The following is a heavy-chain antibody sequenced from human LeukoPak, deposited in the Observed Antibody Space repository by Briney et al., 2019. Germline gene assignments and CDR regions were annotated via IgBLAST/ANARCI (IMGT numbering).Heavy chain of an antibody. CDR3: ARAPAYYYDSSGYYYQGGYYYYYMDV. V-gene: IGHV4-59*01. J-gene: IGHJ6*03. D-gene: IGHD3-22*01. Sequence: SETLSLTCTVSGGSISSYYWSWIRQPPGKGLEWIGYIYYSGSTNYNPSLKSRVTISVDTSKNQFSLTLSSVTAADTAVDCCARAPAYYYDSSGYYYQGGYYYYYMDVWGKGTTVTVSS. CDR1: GGSISSYY. CDR2: IYYSGST.